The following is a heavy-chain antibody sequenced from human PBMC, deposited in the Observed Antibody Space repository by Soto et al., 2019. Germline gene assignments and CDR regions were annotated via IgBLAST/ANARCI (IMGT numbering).Heavy chain of an antibody. J-gene: IGHJ5*02. Sequence: SVKVSSKGSGGTFSSYAISWVRQAPGQGLEWMGGIIPIFGTANYAQKFQGRVTITADESTSTAYMELSSLRSEDTAVYYCARGGCATVTQNWFDPWRQGTLVIVSS. D-gene: IGHD4-17*01. V-gene: IGHV1-69*13. CDR2: IIPIFGTA. CDR1: GGTFSSYA. CDR3: ARGGCATVTQNWFDP.